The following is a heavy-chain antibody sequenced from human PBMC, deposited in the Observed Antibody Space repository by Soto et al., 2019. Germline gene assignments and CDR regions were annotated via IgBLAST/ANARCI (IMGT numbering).Heavy chain of an antibody. Sequence: GASVKVSCKASGYTFTSYGISWVRQAPGQGLEWMGWISAYNGNTNYAQKLQGRVTMTTDTSTSTAYMELGSLRSDDTAVYYCAVGYYYDSSGYPTPFDYWGQGTLVTVSS. V-gene: IGHV1-18*01. J-gene: IGHJ4*02. CDR3: AVGYYYDSSGYPTPFDY. CDR1: GYTFTSYG. CDR2: ISAYNGNT. D-gene: IGHD3-22*01.